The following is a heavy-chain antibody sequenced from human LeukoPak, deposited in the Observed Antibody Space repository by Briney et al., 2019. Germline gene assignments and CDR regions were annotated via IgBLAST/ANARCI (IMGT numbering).Heavy chain of an antibody. CDR3: ARHLGTYSDH. J-gene: IGHJ4*02. CDR1: GFTSSSYW. Sequence: GGSLRLSCAASGFTSSSYWMHWVRQAPGKGLEWVSYISRSGSTIFSADSVKGRFTTSRDNAKNTLYLQVNSLRADDTAVYYCARHLGTYSDHWGQGTLVTVSS. V-gene: IGHV3-48*04. D-gene: IGHD7-27*01. CDR2: ISRSGSTI.